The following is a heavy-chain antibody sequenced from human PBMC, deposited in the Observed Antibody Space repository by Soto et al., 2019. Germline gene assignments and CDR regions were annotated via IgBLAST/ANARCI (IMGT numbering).Heavy chain of an antibody. V-gene: IGHV1-3*01. CDR1: GYTFTSYG. Sequence: ASVMVSCKASGYTFTSYGIHWVRPAPGQRLEWMGWINAANGDTKYSPKFQDRVTITRATSASTAYTELSSLSSEDKALYYCVKSGVPATGIDWFDPWGQVTRVTVYS. CDR2: INAANGDT. CDR3: VKSGVPATGIDWFDP. J-gene: IGHJ5*02. D-gene: IGHD6-13*01.